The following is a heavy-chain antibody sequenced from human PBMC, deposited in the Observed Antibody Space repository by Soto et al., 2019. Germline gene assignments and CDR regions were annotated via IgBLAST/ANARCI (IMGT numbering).Heavy chain of an antibody. J-gene: IGHJ4*02. CDR1: GFTFSPYS. Sequence: EVQLVESGGGLVQSGGSLRLSCVASGFTFSPYSMNWVRQAPGKGLEWVSYISSSGSTIYYADSVRGRFTISRDNAKNSLYLQMNGLRDEDKAVYYGARDRSTIYGVVTPIAYWGQGPLVTVSS. CDR3: ARDRSTIYGVVTPIAY. CDR2: ISSSGSTI. V-gene: IGHV3-48*02. D-gene: IGHD3-3*01.